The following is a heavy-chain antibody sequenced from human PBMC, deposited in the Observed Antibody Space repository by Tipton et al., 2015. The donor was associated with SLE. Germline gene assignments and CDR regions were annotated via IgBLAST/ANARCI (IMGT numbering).Heavy chain of an antibody. Sequence: LRLSCTVSGGSISSYYWSWIRQPPGKGLEWIGYIYYSGSTNYNPSLKSRVTISVDTSKNQFSLKLSSVTAAGTAVYYCARAQNYYGSGSYPDYWGQGTLVTVSS. CDR3: ARAQNYYGSGSYPDY. CDR1: GGSISSYY. V-gene: IGHV4-59*01. D-gene: IGHD3-10*01. CDR2: IYYSGST. J-gene: IGHJ4*02.